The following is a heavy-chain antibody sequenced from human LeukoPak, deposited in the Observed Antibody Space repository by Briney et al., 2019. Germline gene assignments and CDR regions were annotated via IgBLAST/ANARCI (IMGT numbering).Heavy chain of an antibody. CDR1: GGSISSSSYY. V-gene: IGHV4-39*01. J-gene: IGHJ4*02. Sequence: KLSETLSLTCTVSGGSISSSSYYWGWIRQPPGKGLEWIGSIYYSGSTYYNPSLKSRVTISVDTSKNQFSLKRSSVTAADTAVYYCARLLGYCSSTSCSGDYWGQGTLVTVSS. CDR3: ARLLGYCSSTSCSGDY. CDR2: IYYSGST. D-gene: IGHD2-2*01.